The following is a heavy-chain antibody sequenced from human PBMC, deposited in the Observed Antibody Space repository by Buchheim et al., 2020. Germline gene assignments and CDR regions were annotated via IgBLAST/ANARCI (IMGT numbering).Heavy chain of an antibody. V-gene: IGHV3-11*04. J-gene: IGHJ6*02. CDR1: GFNSSDYY. CDR2: ISHSGSNI. CDR3: ERGGRIEAHSSGYYPHYYGMDV. Sequence: QVQLVESGGGLVKPGGSLRLSCAASGFNSSDYYMSWIRQAPGKGLEWVSYISHSGSNINYADSVKGRFTISIDNAKYTLYLQMNSLRAEDTAVYYCERGGRIEAHSSGYYPHYYGMDVWGQGTT. D-gene: IGHD3-22*01.